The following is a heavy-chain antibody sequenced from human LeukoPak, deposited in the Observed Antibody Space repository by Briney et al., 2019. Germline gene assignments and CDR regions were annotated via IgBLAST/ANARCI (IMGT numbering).Heavy chain of an antibody. V-gene: IGHV3-48*01. Sequence: GGSLRLSCAASGFTFSSYSMNWVRQAPGKGLEWVSYISSSSSTIYYADAVKGRFTISRGNAKNSVYLQMNSLRVEDTAVYYCARPDRGGSYSHFYYWGQGTLVTVSS. CDR2: ISSSSSTI. D-gene: IGHD3-16*01. J-gene: IGHJ4*02. CDR1: GFTFSSYS. CDR3: ARPDRGGSYSHFYY.